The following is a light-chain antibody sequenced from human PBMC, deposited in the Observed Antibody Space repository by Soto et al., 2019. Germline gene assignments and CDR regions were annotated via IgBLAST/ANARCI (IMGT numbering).Light chain of an antibody. V-gene: IGKV1-5*01. CDR3: QQYHTYST. CDR2: DAS. Sequence: DIQMTQSPSTLSASVGDRVTITCRASQSIGNWLAWYQQKPGKAPKLLIYDASSLESGVPSRFSGSGSGTEFTLTISSLQPDDFATYYCQQYHTYSTFGQGTNLEIK. CDR1: QSIGNW. J-gene: IGKJ2*01.